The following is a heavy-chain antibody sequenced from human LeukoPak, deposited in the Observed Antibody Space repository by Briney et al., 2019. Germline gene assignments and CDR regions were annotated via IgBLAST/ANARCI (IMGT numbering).Heavy chain of an antibody. CDR2: IYYNGST. CDR3: AREFTDRNPYYFDY. V-gene: IGHV4-31*01. D-gene: IGHD1-14*01. Sequence: SETLSLTCTVSGGSISSGGYYWSWLRPHPGQGLEWIWYIYYNGSTYYNSSSKSKVTKTVDTSKNHVSLKLSSVTAADTAVYYCAREFTDRNPYYFDYWGQGTLVTVSS. CDR1: GGSISSGGYY. J-gene: IGHJ4*02.